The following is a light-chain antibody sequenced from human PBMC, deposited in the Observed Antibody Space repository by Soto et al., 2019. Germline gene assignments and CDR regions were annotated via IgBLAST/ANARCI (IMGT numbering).Light chain of an antibody. Sequence: EIVLTQSPGTLSLSPGERATLSCRASQSVSSSYLAWYQQKPGQAPRLLIFGASTRATGIPARFSGSGSGTEFTLTISSLQSEDFAVYYCQQYNSWPLITFGQGTRLEIK. CDR3: QQYNSWPLIT. CDR1: QSVSSSY. J-gene: IGKJ5*01. CDR2: GAS. V-gene: IGKV3-15*01.